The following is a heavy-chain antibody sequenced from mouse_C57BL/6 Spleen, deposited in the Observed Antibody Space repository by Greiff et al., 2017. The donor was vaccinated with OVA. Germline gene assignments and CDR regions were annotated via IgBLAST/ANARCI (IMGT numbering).Heavy chain of an antibody. V-gene: IGHV3-8*01. Sequence: EVKLMESGPGLAKPSQTLSLTCSVTGYSITSDYWNWIRKFPGNKLEYMGYISYSGSTYYNPSLKSRISITRDTSKNQYYLQLNSVTTEDTATYYCARFYDYEGSSSAMDYWGQGTSVTVSS. J-gene: IGHJ4*01. CDR3: ARFYDYEGSSSAMDY. CDR2: ISYSGST. D-gene: IGHD2-4*01. CDR1: GYSITSDY.